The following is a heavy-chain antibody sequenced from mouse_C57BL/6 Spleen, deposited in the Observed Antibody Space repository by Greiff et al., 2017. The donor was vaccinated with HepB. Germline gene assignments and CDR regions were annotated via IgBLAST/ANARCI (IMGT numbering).Heavy chain of an antibody. Sequence: QVHVKQSGTELVKPGASVKLSCKASGYTFTSYWMHWVKQRPGQGLEWIGNINPSNGGTNYNEKFKSKATLTVDKSSSTAYMQLISLTSEDSAVYYCASFTTVDAMDYWGQGTSVTVSS. CDR1: GYTFTSYW. CDR3: ASFTTVDAMDY. J-gene: IGHJ4*01. D-gene: IGHD1-1*01. V-gene: IGHV1-53*01. CDR2: INPSNGGT.